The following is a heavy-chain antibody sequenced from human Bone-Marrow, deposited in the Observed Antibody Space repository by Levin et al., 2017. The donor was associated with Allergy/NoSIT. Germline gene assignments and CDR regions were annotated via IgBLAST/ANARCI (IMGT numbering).Heavy chain of an antibody. J-gene: IGHJ4*02. D-gene: IGHD3-22*01. CDR1: GFNFRNYI. CDR3: AKGRRVRDYYQEADF. Sequence: PGGSLRLSCAASGFNFRNYIMNWVRQAPGKGLEWVALITPSGKTYHADSVKGRFTISRDNSKNMLYMQMDSLRADDTAVYYCAKGRRVRDYYQEADFWGQGTQVTVSS. V-gene: IGHV3-23*01. CDR2: ITPSGKT.